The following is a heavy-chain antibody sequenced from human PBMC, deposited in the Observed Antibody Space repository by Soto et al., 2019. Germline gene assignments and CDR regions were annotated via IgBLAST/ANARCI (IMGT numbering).Heavy chain of an antibody. V-gene: IGHV1-18*01. CDR1: GYTFTSYG. Sequence: ASVKVSCKASGYTFTSYGSSWVRQAPGQGLEWMGWISAYNGNTNYAQKLQGRVTMTTDTSTSTAYMELRSLRSDDTAVYYCARVRRITMIVVVITPDAFDIWGQGTMVTVSS. CDR3: ARVRRITMIVVVITPDAFDI. D-gene: IGHD3-22*01. J-gene: IGHJ3*02. CDR2: ISAYNGNT.